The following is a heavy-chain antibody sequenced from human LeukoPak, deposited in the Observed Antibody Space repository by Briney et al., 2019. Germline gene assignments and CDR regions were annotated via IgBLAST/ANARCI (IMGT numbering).Heavy chain of an antibody. J-gene: IGHJ4*02. D-gene: IGHD2-21*01. CDR2: VSPFSHET. V-gene: IGHV1-18*01. Sequence: EASVKVSCKASGYTFISYGIGWVRQAPGQGLEWMGWVSPFSHETNYVEKIQGRVTMTTDRSANTAYMELRSLTSGDTAVYYCAKMGVRTLLTDIVVGPTADDYLDSWGQGTLVTVSS. CDR3: AKMGVRTLLTDIVVGPTADDYLDS. CDR1: GYTFISYG.